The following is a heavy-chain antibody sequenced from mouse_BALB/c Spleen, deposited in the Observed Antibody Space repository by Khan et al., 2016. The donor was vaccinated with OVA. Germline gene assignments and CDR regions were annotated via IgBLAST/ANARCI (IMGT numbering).Heavy chain of an antibody. J-gene: IGHJ3*01. CDR2: ISYSGNT. V-gene: IGHV3-2*02. CDR1: GYSITSEYT. Sequence: VQLKESGPGLVKPSQSLSLTCTVTGYSITSEYTWNWIRQFPGNKLEWMGFISYSGNTRNNPSLKSRISITRDTSKHQFFLQLNSVTSEDTATYYCTRKDYYDYDPFPYWGQGTLVTVSA. D-gene: IGHD2-4*01. CDR3: TRKDYYDYDPFPY.